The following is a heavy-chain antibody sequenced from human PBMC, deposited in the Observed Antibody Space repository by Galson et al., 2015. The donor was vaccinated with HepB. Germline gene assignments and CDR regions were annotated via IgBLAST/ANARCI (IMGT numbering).Heavy chain of an antibody. V-gene: IGHV1-8*01. J-gene: IGHJ2*01. Sequence: SVKVSCKASGYTFTSYDINWVRQATGQGLEWMGWMNPNSGNTGYAQKFQGRVTMTRNTSISTAYMELSSLRSEDTAVYYCAVFGSSHPPGPDWYFDLWGRGTLVTVSS. D-gene: IGHD6-6*01. CDR3: AVFGSSHPPGPDWYFDL. CDR2: MNPNSGNT. CDR1: GYTFTSYD.